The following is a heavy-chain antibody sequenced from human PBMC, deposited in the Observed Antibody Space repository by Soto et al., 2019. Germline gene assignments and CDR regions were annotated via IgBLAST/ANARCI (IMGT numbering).Heavy chain of an antibody. CDR2: MNRDGSEK. V-gene: IGHV3-7*01. CDR1: GFTFSSYW. CDR3: GRDAGRRFDY. Sequence: GGSLRLSCAASGFTFSSYWMTWARQAPGKGLEWVASMNRDGSEKRYVDSVEGRFTISRDNAKNSLFLQMNSLSPDDTAVYYCGRDAGRRFDYRGQGSPVTVSS. D-gene: IGHD6-13*01. J-gene: IGHJ4*02.